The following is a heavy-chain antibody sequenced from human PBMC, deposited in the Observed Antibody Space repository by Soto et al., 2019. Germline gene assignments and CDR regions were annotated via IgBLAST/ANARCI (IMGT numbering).Heavy chain of an antibody. CDR2: IYYSGST. V-gene: IGHV4-59*01. J-gene: IGHJ4*02. CDR3: ARDREILTVGVGGYFDY. Sequence: SETLSLTCTVSGGSISSYYWSWIRQPPGKGLEWIGYIYYSGSTNYNPSLKSRVTISVDTSKNQFSLKLSSVTAADTAVYYCARDREILTVGVGGYFDYWGQGTLVTVSS. CDR1: GGSISSYY. D-gene: IGHD3-9*01.